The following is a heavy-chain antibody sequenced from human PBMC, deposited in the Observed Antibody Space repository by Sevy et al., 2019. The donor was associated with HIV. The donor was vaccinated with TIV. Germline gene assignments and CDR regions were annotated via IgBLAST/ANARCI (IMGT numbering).Heavy chain of an antibody. J-gene: IGHJ4*02. CDR1: GGSISSGAYS. CDR2: IYHTGST. D-gene: IGHD2-15*01. Sequence: SETLSLTCAVSGGSISSGAYSWSWLRQPPGKGLEWIGYIYHTGSTYYNPSLKRRVTMSVDRSKNQFSLKLSSVTAADSAVYYGARVVVGTSLYYLDYWGQGTLVTVSS. CDR3: ARVVVGTSLYYLDY. V-gene: IGHV4-30-2*01.